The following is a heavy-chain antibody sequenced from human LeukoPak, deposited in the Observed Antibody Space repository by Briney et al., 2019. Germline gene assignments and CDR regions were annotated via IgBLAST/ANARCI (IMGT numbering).Heavy chain of an antibody. J-gene: IGHJ1*01. CDR3: ARVALDYDFWSGYYREYFQH. D-gene: IGHD3-3*01. V-gene: IGHV4-34*01. CDR1: GGSFSGYY. Sequence: SETLSLTCAVYGGSFSGYYWSWIRQPPGKGLEWIGEINHSGSTNYNPSLKNRVTISVDTSKNQFSLKLSSVTAADTAVYYCARVALDYDFWSGYYREYFQHWGQGTLVTVSS. CDR2: INHSGST.